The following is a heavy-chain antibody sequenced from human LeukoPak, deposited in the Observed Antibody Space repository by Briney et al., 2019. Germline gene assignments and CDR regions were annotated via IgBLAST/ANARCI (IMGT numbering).Heavy chain of an antibody. D-gene: IGHD3-3*01. Sequence: SVKVSCKASGGTFSSYAISWVRQAPGQGLEWMGGIIPIFGTANYAQKFQGRVTITTDESTSTAYMELSSLRSEDTAVYYCARGSGPTTRGVTNNWFAPWGQGTLVTVSS. J-gene: IGHJ5*02. CDR1: GGTFSSYA. CDR3: ARGSGPTTRGVTNNWFAP. V-gene: IGHV1-69*05. CDR2: IIPIFGTA.